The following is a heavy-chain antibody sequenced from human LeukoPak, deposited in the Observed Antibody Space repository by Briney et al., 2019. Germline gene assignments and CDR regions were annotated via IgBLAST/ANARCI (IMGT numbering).Heavy chain of an antibody. CDR2: IYHSGST. D-gene: IGHD3-3*01. Sequence: SETLSLTCTVSGGSISSYYWSWIRQPPGKGLEWIGYIYHSGSTYYNPSLKSRVTISVDRSKNQFSLKLSSVTAADTAVYYCARGEITIFGVARFDPWGQGTLVTVSS. J-gene: IGHJ5*02. CDR3: ARGEITIFGVARFDP. CDR1: GGSISSYY. V-gene: IGHV4-59*12.